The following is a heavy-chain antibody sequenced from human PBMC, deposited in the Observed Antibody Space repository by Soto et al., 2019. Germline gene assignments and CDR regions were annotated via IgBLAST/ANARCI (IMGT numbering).Heavy chain of an antibody. CDR3: ARDRGAVAGIDYYYGMDV. CDR2: IYYSGST. CDR1: GGSISSYY. V-gene: IGHV4-59*01. J-gene: IGHJ6*02. D-gene: IGHD6-19*01. Sequence: SETLSLTCTVSGGSISSYYWSWIRQPPGKGLEWIGYIYYSGSTNYNPSLKSRVTISVDTSKNQFSLKLSSVTAAGTAVYYCARDRGAVAGIDYYYGMDVWGQGTTVTVS.